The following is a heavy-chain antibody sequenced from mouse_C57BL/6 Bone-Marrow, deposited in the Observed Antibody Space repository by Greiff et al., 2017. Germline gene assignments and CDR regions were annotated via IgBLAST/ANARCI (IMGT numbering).Heavy chain of an antibody. D-gene: IGHD2-4*01. Sequence: EVKLQESGGGLVQPGGSLKLSCAASGFTFSDYGMAWVRQAPRKGPECVAFISNLAYSIYYADTVTGRFTISRENAKNTLYLEMSSLRSEDTAMYYCARQAPYDYDGEGYAMDYWGQGTSVTVSS. CDR2: ISNLAYSI. J-gene: IGHJ4*01. V-gene: IGHV5-15*01. CDR3: ARQAPYDYDGEGYAMDY. CDR1: GFTFSDYG.